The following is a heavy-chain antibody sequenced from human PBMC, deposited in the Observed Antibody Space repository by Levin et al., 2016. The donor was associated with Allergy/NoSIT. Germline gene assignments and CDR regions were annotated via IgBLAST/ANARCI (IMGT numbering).Heavy chain of an antibody. Sequence: ASVKVSCKASGYTFTTYGISWVRQAPGQGLEWMGWISAYSGNTHYAQKLQGRVTMTTDTSTSTVYMELRSLRSDDTAVYYCARVLPNYDSRWFDPWGQGTLVTVSS. CDR2: ISAYSGNT. V-gene: IGHV1-18*04. CDR1: GYTFTTYG. CDR3: ARVLPNYDSRWFDP. D-gene: IGHD3-22*01. J-gene: IGHJ5*02.